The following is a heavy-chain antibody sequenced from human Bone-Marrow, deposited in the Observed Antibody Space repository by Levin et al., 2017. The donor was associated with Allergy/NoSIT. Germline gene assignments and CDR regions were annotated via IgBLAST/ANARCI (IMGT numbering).Heavy chain of an antibody. D-gene: IGHD3-16*01. CDR1: GFTFSSYW. J-gene: IGHJ4*02. CDR3: ARGGFRGPAFDY. V-gene: IGHV3-74*01. CDR2: INSDGSST. Sequence: VASVKVSCAASGFTFSSYWMHWVRQAPGKGLVWVSRINSDGSSTSYADSVKGRFTISRDNAKNTLYLQMNSLRAEDTAVYYCARGGFRGPAFDYWGQGTLVTVSS.